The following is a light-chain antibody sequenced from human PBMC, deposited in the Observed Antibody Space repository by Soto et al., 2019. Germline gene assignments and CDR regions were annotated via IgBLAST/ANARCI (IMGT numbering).Light chain of an antibody. J-gene: IGLJ1*01. V-gene: IGLV2-8*01. CDR2: EVG. CDR1: SSDVGGYNY. Sequence: QSALTQPPSASGSPGQSVTISCIGTSSDVGGYNYVSWYQQHPGKAPKLMIYEVGTRPSGVPDRFSGSKSGNTASLTVSGLQAEDEADYYCSSFAGNNSPYVFGTGTKLTVL. CDR3: SSFAGNNSPYV.